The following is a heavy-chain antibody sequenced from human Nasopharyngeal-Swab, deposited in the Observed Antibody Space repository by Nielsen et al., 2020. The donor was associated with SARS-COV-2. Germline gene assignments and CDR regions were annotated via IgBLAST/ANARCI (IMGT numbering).Heavy chain of an antibody. Sequence: SETLSLTCTVSGGSISSSSYYWSWIRQPPGKGLEWIGEINHSGSTNYNPSLKSRVTISVDTSKNQFSLKLSSVTAADTAVYYCARGGFEYYFDYWGQGTLVTVSS. CDR2: INHSGST. V-gene: IGHV4-39*07. CDR3: ARGGFEYYFDY. J-gene: IGHJ4*02. CDR1: GGSISSSSYY. D-gene: IGHD3-10*01.